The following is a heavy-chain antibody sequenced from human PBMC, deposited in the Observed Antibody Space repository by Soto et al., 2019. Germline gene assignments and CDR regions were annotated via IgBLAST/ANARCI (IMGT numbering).Heavy chain of an antibody. CDR2: TYYSGST. J-gene: IGHJ6*02. CDR1: GGSISSSSYY. CDR3: ASIVVPAATYYYYYGMDV. Sequence: QLQLQESGPGLVKPSETLSLTCTVSGGSISSSSYYWGWIRQPPGKGLEWIGSTYYSGSTYYNPSLQSRVTISVDTSKNQFSLKLSSVTAADTAVYYCASIVVPAATYYYYYGMDVWGQGTTVTVSS. D-gene: IGHD2-2*01. V-gene: IGHV4-39*01.